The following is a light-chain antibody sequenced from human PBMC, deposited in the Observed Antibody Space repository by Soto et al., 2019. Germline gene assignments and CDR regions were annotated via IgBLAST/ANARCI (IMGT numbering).Light chain of an antibody. CDR3: QQYGSSPLT. V-gene: IGKV3-20*01. Sequence: EIVMTKSPSTLSGSQGAIATLSCRASQSVSSNLAWYQQKPGQAPRLLIYGASSRATGIPDRFSGSGSGTDFTLTISRLEPEDFAVYYCQQYGSSPLTFGGGTKVDIK. CDR2: GAS. CDR1: QSVSSN. J-gene: IGKJ4*01.